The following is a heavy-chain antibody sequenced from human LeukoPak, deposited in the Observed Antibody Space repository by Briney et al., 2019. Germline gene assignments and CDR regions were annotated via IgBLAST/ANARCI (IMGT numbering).Heavy chain of an antibody. D-gene: IGHD4-17*01. CDR3: ARDLYGDSPSLGDP. Sequence: ASVKVSCKASGYTFIDYAIHWVRQAPGQGLEWMGWINPNSGGTNYAQKFQGGVTMTRDTSISTAYMELSRLRSDDTAVYYCARDLYGDSPSLGDPWGQGTLVTVSS. V-gene: IGHV1-2*02. CDR2: INPNSGGT. CDR1: GYTFIDYA. J-gene: IGHJ5*02.